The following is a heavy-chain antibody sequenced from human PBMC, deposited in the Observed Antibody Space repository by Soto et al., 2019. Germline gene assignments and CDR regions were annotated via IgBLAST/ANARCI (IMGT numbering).Heavy chain of an antibody. CDR2: FIPRIDKI. J-gene: IGHJ3*02. D-gene: IGHD2-15*01. V-gene: IGHV1-69*18. Sequence: QVQLVQSGPEVKKPGSSVTVSCTASGGTLISFTIYWVRQDPGQGFEWMGSFIPRIDKIHYSQKFQDRVTLTADESSNTADMELSSLTSDDAAVYYCARGWVEEAFDIWGQGTLVTISS. CDR1: GGTLISFT. CDR3: ARGWVEEAFDI.